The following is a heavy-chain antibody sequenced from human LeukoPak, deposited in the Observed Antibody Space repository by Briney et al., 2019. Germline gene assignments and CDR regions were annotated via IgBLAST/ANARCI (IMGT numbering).Heavy chain of an antibody. Sequence: ASVKVSCKVFGYTLTELSMHWVRQAPGKGLEWMGGFDPEDGETIYAQKFQGRVTMTEDTSTDTAYMELSSLRSEDTAVYYCATSYSSGWDLDYWGQGTLVTVSS. D-gene: IGHD6-19*01. CDR2: FDPEDGET. CDR3: ATSYSSGWDLDY. J-gene: IGHJ4*02. CDR1: GYTLTELS. V-gene: IGHV1-24*01.